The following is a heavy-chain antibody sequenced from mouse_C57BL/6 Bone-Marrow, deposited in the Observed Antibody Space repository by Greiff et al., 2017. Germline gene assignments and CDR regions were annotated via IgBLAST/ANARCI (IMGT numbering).Heavy chain of an antibody. J-gene: IGHJ2*01. CDR2: IYPRSGNT. Sequence: QVQLQQSGAELARPGASVKLSCKASGYTFTSYGISWVKQRTGQGLEWIGEIYPRSGNTYYNEKFKGKATLTADKSSSTSYMELRSLTSEDSAVYFCARPITTVVPYYFDYWGQGTTLTVSS. CDR3: ARPITTVVPYYFDY. D-gene: IGHD1-1*01. CDR1: GYTFTSYG. V-gene: IGHV1-81*01.